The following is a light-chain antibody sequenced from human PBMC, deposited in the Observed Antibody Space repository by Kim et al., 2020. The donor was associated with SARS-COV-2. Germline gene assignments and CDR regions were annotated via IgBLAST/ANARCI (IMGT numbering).Light chain of an antibody. CDR3: QHYHSLPIT. CDR1: QDIDIH. CDR2: DAS. Sequence: AFVGDIVTITCQASQDIDIHLNWYQHKSGKTPKLLIFDASNLDVGVPTRFRGSGSGTDFTFIINNLQPEDFATYYCQHYHSLPITFGQGTRLEIK. V-gene: IGKV1-33*01. J-gene: IGKJ5*01.